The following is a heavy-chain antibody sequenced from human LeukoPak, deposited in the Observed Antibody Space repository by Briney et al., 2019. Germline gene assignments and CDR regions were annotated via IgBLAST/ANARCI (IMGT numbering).Heavy chain of an antibody. Sequence: PGRSLRLSCAASGFTFSSYGMHWVRQAPGKGLEWVAVIWYDGSNKYYADSVKGRFTISRDNSKNTLYLQMNSLRAEDTAVYYCARVYHGDCLPGDYWGQGTLVTVSS. CDR2: IWYDGSNK. CDR1: GFTFSSYG. D-gene: IGHD2-21*02. CDR3: ARVYHGDCLPGDY. J-gene: IGHJ4*02. V-gene: IGHV3-33*01.